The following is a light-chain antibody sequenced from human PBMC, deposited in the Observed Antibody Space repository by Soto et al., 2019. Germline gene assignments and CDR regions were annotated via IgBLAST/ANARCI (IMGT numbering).Light chain of an antibody. CDR1: SGHSSYA. J-gene: IGLJ2*01. Sequence: QLVLTQSPSASASLGASVRLTCTLSSGHSSYAIAWHQQQPEKGPRYLMKLNSDGSHSKGDGIPDRFSGSSSGAERDLTISSLQSEDEADYYWQTWGTDVVFGGGTKLTVL. CDR2: LNSDGSH. CDR3: QTWGTDVV. V-gene: IGLV4-69*01.